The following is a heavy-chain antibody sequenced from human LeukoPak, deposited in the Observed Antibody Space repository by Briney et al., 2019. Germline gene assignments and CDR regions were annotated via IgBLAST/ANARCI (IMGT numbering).Heavy chain of an antibody. V-gene: IGHV4-34*01. J-gene: IGHJ6*03. CDR3: ARGQVKQQLLPRTGSRDYYFYMDV. D-gene: IGHD6-13*01. CDR1: AGSFSGYY. Sequence: SETLSLTCAVYAGSFSGYYRSWIRQPPGQGLEWIGELNHSGTTNYNPSLKSRVTISVDTSKNQFSPKLSSVTAAGSAVYFCARGQVKQQLLPRTGSRDYYFYMDVWGKGTTVTVSS. CDR2: LNHSGTT.